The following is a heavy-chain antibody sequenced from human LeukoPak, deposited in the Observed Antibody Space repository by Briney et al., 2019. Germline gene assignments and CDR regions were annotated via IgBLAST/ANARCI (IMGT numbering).Heavy chain of an antibody. CDR3: ARGQVVLDY. Sequence: SETQSLTCAVYGGSFSGYYWSWIRQPPGKGLEWIGEINHSGSTNYNPSLKSRVTISVDTSKNQFSLKLSSVTAADTAVYYCARGQVVLDYWGQGTLVTVSS. V-gene: IGHV4-34*01. D-gene: IGHD3-16*02. J-gene: IGHJ4*02. CDR1: GGSFSGYY. CDR2: INHSGST.